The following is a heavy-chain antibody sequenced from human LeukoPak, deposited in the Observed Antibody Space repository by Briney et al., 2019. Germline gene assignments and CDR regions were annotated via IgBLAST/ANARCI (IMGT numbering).Heavy chain of an antibody. D-gene: IGHD2-8*01. CDR2: VSLSGLT. Sequence: SGTLSLTCGMSGGSITSTNWWSWVRQPPGQGLEWIGEVSLSGLTNYNPSLSSRVIMALDTSKNHLSLHLTSVTAADTAVYYCSRENGAFSPFGYWGQGYLVTVLS. V-gene: IGHV4-4*02. J-gene: IGHJ4*02. CDR1: GGSITSTNW. CDR3: SRENGAFSPFGY.